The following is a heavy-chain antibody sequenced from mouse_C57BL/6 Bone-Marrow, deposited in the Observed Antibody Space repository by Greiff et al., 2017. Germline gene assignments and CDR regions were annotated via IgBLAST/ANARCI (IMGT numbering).Heavy chain of an antibody. V-gene: IGHV1-84*01. CDR3: AREEIYYGNYHYAMDY. Sequence: VQLQQSGPELVKPGASVKISCKASGYTFTDSYINWVKQRPGQGLEWIGWVYPGSGNTKYNEKFKGKATLTVDKSSSTAYMQLSSLTSEDSAVYFCAREEIYYGNYHYAMDYWGQGTSVTVSS. D-gene: IGHD2-1*01. CDR2: VYPGSGNT. CDR1: GYTFTDSY. J-gene: IGHJ4*01.